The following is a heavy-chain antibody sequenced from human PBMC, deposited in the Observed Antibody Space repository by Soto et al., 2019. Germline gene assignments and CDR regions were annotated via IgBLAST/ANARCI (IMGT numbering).Heavy chain of an antibody. D-gene: IGHD6-19*01. Sequence: SVKVSCKASGYTFTSYGISWVRQAPGQGLEWMGWISAYNGNTDYAQKLQGRVTMTTDTSTSTAYMELRSLRSDDTAVYYCARVSSGWPQAGYWGQGTLVTVSS. J-gene: IGHJ4*02. CDR3: ARVSSGWPQAGY. CDR2: ISAYNGNT. V-gene: IGHV1-18*04. CDR1: GYTFTSYG.